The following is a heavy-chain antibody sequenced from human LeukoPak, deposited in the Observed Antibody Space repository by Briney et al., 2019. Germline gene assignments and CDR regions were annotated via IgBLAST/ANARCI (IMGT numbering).Heavy chain of an antibody. J-gene: IGHJ4*02. V-gene: IGHV3-7*02. CDR1: GFTFSAYW. CDR2: VKQDGSEK. CDR3: ARYGSIAAAGTFDY. Sequence: PGGSLRLSCAAPGFTFSAYWMSWLRQAPGIGLEWVANVKQDGSEKYYVDSLKGRFTISRDNARNSLFLQMNSLRAEDTAVYYCARYGSIAAAGTFDYLGQGTLVTVSS. D-gene: IGHD6-13*01.